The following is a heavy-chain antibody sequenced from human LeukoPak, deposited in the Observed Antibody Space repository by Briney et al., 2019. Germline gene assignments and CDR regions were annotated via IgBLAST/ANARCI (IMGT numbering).Heavy chain of an antibody. CDR1: GFTFSSYG. D-gene: IGHD3-22*01. J-gene: IGHJ3*02. CDR3: AKDRPYYDSSGYYFDAFDI. CDR2: ISGSGGST. Sequence: GGTLRLSCAASGFTFSSYGMSWVRQAPGKGLEWVSAISGSGGSTDYADSVKGRFTISRDNSKNTLYLQMNSLRAEDTAVYYCAKDRPYYDSSGYYFDAFDIWGQGTMVTVSS. V-gene: IGHV3-23*01.